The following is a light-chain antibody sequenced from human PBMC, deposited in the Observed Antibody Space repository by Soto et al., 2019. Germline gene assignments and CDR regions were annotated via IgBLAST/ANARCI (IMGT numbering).Light chain of an antibody. Sequence: QSVLTQPPSASGSPGQSVTISCTGTSSDVGGYKYVSWYQQHPGKVPKLMIYEVSKRPSGVPDRFSGSKSGNTASLTVSGLQAEYEADYYCSSYAGSNTDYVFGTGTKLTVL. J-gene: IGLJ1*01. CDR1: SSDVGGYKY. CDR3: SSYAGSNTDYV. CDR2: EVS. V-gene: IGLV2-8*01.